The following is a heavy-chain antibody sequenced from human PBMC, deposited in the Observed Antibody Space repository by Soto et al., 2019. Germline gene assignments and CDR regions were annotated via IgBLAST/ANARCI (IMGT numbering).Heavy chain of an antibody. Sequence: EVQLVESGGGLVQPGGSLRLSCAASGFTFSSYWMSWVRQAPGKGLEWVANIKQDGSKKYYVDSVKGRFTISRDNAKNSLYLQMNSLRAEDTAVYYCARDMDTAMVALRFGWFDPWGQGTLVTVSS. J-gene: IGHJ5*02. V-gene: IGHV3-7*01. CDR3: ARDMDTAMVALRFGWFDP. CDR2: IKQDGSKK. D-gene: IGHD5-18*01. CDR1: GFTFSSYW.